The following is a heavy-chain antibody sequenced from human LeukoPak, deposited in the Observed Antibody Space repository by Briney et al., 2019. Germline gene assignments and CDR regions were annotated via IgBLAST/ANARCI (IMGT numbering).Heavy chain of an antibody. CDR1: GFNVSNNY. J-gene: IGHJ4*02. CDR2: IFSSGPT. V-gene: IGHV3-53*01. Sequence: PGGSLRLSCAASGFNVSNNYMNWVRQAPGKGLEWVSVIFSSGPTYYADSVKGRFTISRDTSKNALYLQMNSLRAEDTAVYYCASIYGGNSNIDYWGQGTLVAVSS. D-gene: IGHD4-23*01. CDR3: ASIYGGNSNIDY.